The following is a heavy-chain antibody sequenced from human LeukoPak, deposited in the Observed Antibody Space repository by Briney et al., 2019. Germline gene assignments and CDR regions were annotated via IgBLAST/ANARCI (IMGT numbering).Heavy chain of an antibody. CDR2: FDPEESKT. D-gene: IGHD3-10*01. Sequence: ASVKVSCRVSGFTLNELSIHWVRQARGRGLEWMAGFDPEESKTIYAQKFQGRVSMTEDTSTDTAYMELSGLRSDDTAVYYCATKPLITILPGAFYYFDFWGQGTLVTVSS. J-gene: IGHJ4*02. CDR1: GFTLNELS. CDR3: ATKPLITILPGAFYYFDF. V-gene: IGHV1-24*01.